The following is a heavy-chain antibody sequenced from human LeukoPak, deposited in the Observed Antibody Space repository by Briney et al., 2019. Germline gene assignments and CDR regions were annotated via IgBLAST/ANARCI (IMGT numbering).Heavy chain of an antibody. CDR3: AKVDTAMDLGYGMDV. V-gene: IGHV4-59*08. J-gene: IGHJ6*02. D-gene: IGHD5-18*01. CDR2: IYYSGST. CDR1: GGSISSYY. Sequence: SETLSLTCTVSGGSISSYYWSWIRQPPGKGLEWIGYIYYSGSTNYNPSLKSRVTISVGTSKNQFSLKLSSVTAADTAVYYCAKVDTAMDLGYGMDVWGQGTTVTVSS.